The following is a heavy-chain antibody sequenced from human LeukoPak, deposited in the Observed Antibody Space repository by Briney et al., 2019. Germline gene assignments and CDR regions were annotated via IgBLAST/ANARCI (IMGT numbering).Heavy chain of an antibody. Sequence: SETLSLTCAVYGGSFSGYYWSWIRQPPGKGLEWIGEIDHSGSTNSNPSLKSRVTISVDTSKNQFSLKLSSVTAADTAVYYCARVVGYDILTGYYRGRYYFDYWGQGILVTVSS. J-gene: IGHJ4*02. CDR2: IDHSGST. V-gene: IGHV4-34*01. CDR1: GGSFSGYY. CDR3: ARVVGYDILTGYYRGRYYFDY. D-gene: IGHD3-9*01.